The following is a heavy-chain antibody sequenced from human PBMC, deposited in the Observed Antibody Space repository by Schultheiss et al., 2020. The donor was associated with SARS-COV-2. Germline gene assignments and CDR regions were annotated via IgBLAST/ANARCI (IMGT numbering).Heavy chain of an antibody. CDR1: GFTFSSYG. J-gene: IGHJ4*02. V-gene: IGHV3-33*01. CDR2: IWYDGSNK. CDR3: ARGEPYYGSGTYGDY. Sequence: GGSLRLSCAASGFTFSSYGMHWVRQAPGKGLEWVAVIWYDGSNKYYADSVKGRFTISRDNSKNTLYLQMNSLRAEDTAVYYCARGEPYYGSGTYGDYWGQGTLVTVSS. D-gene: IGHD3-10*01.